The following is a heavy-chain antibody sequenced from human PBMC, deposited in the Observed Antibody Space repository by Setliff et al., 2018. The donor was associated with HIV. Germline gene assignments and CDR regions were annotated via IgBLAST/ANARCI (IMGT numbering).Heavy chain of an antibody. Sequence: PGGSLRLSCAAAGFTFSNAWMTWVRQAPGKGLEWVARNRNKKNGGTTYYAAPVEGRFTISRDDSKNTLSLQMNSLKTEDTAIYYCTTDLGSGRFSWNNNWGQGTLVTVSS. V-gene: IGHV3-15*01. D-gene: IGHD1-26*01. J-gene: IGHJ4*02. CDR3: TTDLGSGRFSWNNN. CDR1: GFTFSNAW. CDR2: NRNKKNGGTT.